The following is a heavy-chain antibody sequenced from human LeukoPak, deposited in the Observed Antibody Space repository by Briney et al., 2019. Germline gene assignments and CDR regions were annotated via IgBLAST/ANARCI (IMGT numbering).Heavy chain of an antibody. CDR2: ISYDGNNQ. CDR1: GFTFSSYG. CDR3: AKRDYFGSVDSYYAMDV. Sequence: PGGSLRLSCAASGFTFSSYGMHWVRQAPGKGLEWVAVISYDGNNQYYGDSVKGRFTISRDNSKNTLYLQMNSLGAEDTAVYYCAKRDYFGSVDSYYAMDVRGQGTTVTVSS. J-gene: IGHJ6*02. V-gene: IGHV3-30*18. D-gene: IGHD3-10*01.